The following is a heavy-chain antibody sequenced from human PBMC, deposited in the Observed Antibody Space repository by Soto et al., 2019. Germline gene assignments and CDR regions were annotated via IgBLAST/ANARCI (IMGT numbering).Heavy chain of an antibody. CDR3: AKNSDYYDSSGYYYSPYYFDY. J-gene: IGHJ4*02. Sequence: GGSLRLSCAASGFTFSSYAMSWVRQAPGKGLEWVSAISGSGGSTYYADSVKGRFTISRDNSKNTLYLQMNSLRAEDTAVYYCAKNSDYYDSSGYYYSPYYFDYWGQGTLVTVSS. V-gene: IGHV3-23*01. CDR2: ISGSGGST. CDR1: GFTFSSYA. D-gene: IGHD3-22*01.